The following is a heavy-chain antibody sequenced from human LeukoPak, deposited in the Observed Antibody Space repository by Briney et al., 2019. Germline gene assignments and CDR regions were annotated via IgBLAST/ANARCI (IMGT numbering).Heavy chain of an antibody. J-gene: IGHJ4*02. Sequence: SETLSLTCAVYGGSFSGYYWSWIRQPPGKGLEWIGYIYYSGSTNYNPSLKSRVTISVDTSKNQFSLKLSSVTAADTAVYYCARDSGGYSGYDYIYWGQGTLVTVSS. CDR1: GGSFSGYY. D-gene: IGHD5-12*01. V-gene: IGHV4-59*01. CDR2: IYYSGST. CDR3: ARDSGGYSGYDYIY.